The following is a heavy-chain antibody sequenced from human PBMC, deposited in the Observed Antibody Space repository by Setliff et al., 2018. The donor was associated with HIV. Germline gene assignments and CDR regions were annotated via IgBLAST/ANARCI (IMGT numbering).Heavy chain of an antibody. J-gene: IGHJ4*02. CDR2: ISYAGSNK. V-gene: IGHV3-30*04. D-gene: IGHD5-18*01. Sequence: GGSLRLSCAASGFTFSSYAMHWVRQAPGKGLEWVAVISYAGSNKYYADSVKGRFTISRDNSKNTLYLQMNSLRAEDTAVYYCARAGRDTGNDYWGQGTLVTVSS. CDR1: GFTFSSYA. CDR3: ARAGRDTGNDY.